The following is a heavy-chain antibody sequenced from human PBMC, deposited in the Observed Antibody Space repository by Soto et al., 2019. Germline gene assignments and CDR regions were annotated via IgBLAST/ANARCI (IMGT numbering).Heavy chain of an antibody. CDR2: ISYDGSNK. Sequence: PGGSLRLSCAASGFTFSSYAMHWVRQAPGKGLEWVAVISYDGSNKYYADSVKGRFTISRDNSKNTLYLQMNSLRAEDTAVYYGARMQLGYGMDVWGQGTTVTVSS. D-gene: IGHD6-6*01. CDR3: ARMQLGYGMDV. J-gene: IGHJ6*02. V-gene: IGHV3-30-3*01. CDR1: GFTFSSYA.